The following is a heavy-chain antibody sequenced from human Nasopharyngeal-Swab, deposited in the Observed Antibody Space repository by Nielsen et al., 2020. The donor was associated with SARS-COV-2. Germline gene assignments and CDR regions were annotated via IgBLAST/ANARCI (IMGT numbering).Heavy chain of an antibody. V-gene: IGHV3-7*01. CDR3: ARESVSGSYYGGFDY. CDR1: GFTFSTYW. D-gene: IGHD1-26*01. J-gene: IGHJ4*02. Sequence: GESLKISCAASGFTFSTYWMSWVRQAPGKGLEWVANIKQDGSEKYYVDSVKGRFTVSRDNAKNSLYLQMNSLRAEDTAVYYCARESVSGSYYGGFDYWDRGTLVTVSS. CDR2: IKQDGSEK.